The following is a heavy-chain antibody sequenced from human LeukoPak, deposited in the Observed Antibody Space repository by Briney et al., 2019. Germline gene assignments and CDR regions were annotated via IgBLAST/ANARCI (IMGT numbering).Heavy chain of an antibody. CDR2: ISSSSSYI. CDR1: GFTFSSYS. J-gene: IGHJ4*02. CDR3: AKDIAVTGTGLDY. D-gene: IGHD6-19*01. Sequence: PGGSLRLSCAASGFTFSSYSMNWVRQAPGKGLEWVSSISSSSSYIYYADSVKGRFTISRDNAKNSLYLQMNSLRAEDTALYYCAKDIAVTGTGLDYWGQGTLVTVSS. V-gene: IGHV3-21*04.